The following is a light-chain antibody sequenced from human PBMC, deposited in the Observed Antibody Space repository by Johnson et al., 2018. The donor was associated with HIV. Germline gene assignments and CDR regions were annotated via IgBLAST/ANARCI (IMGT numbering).Light chain of an antibody. J-gene: IGLJ1*01. CDR3: GTWDGSLSALA. CDR1: SSNIGNNY. V-gene: IGLV1-51*02. Sequence: QSVLTQPPSVSAAPGQKVTISCSGSSSNIGNNYVAWYQQLPGTAPKLLIYENNKRPSGIPARFSGSTSGPSATLGITGLPTGDEADYYCGTWDGSLSALAFGTGTKVTVL. CDR2: ENN.